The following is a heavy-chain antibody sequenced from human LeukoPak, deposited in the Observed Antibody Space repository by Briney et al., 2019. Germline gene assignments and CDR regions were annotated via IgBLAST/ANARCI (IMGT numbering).Heavy chain of an antibody. D-gene: IGHD3-3*01. CDR3: AREVGVVVGLYYYYYKDV. Sequence: SETLSLTCTVSGGSISSHYWSWIRQHPGKGLEWIGYIYYSGSTYYNPSLKSRVTISVDTSKNQFSLKLSSVTAADTAVYYCAREVGVVVGLYYYYYKDVWGKGTTVTVSS. CDR1: GGSISSHY. J-gene: IGHJ6*03. CDR2: IYYSGST. V-gene: IGHV4-59*06.